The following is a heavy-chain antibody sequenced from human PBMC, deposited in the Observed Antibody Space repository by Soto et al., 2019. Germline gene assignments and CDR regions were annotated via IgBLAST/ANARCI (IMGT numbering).Heavy chain of an antibody. CDR1: GFTFSSYA. CDR2: ISGSGGST. V-gene: IGHV3-23*01. CDR3: AKVGGDDYYYYMDV. Sequence: PGGSLRLSCAASGFTFSSYAISWVRQAPGKGLEWVSAISGSGGSTYYADSVKGRFTISRDNSKNTLYLQMNSLRAEDTAVYYCAKVGGDDYYYYMDVWGKGTTVTVS. D-gene: IGHD2-21*02. J-gene: IGHJ6*03.